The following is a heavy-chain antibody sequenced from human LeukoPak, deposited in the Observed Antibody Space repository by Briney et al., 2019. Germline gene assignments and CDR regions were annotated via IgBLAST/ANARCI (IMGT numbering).Heavy chain of an antibody. Sequence: GASVKVSCKASGGTFSSYAISWVRQAPGQGLEWMGWINTNTGNPTYAQGFTGRFVFSLDTSVSTAYLQISSLKAEDTAVYYCARRGVVVPAAISSLVMLDYYYYGMDVWGQGTTVTVSS. J-gene: IGHJ6*02. CDR3: ARRGVVVPAAISSLVMLDYYYYGMDV. D-gene: IGHD2-2*01. CDR2: INTNTGNP. CDR1: GGTFSSYA. V-gene: IGHV7-4-1*02.